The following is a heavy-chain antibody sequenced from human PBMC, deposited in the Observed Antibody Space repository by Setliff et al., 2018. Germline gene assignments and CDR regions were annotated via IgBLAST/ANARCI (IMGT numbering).Heavy chain of an antibody. CDR2: INSGGTKI. CDR1: GFFFRSYE. V-gene: IGHV3-48*03. CDR3: ARSETCHSTHCSPYDY. D-gene: IGHD2-2*01. J-gene: IGHJ4*02. Sequence: GGSLRLSCAASGFFFRSYEMNWVRQTPGKGLEWVSYINSGGTKIYYADSVKGRFTISRDNAENSLYLQMNSLRAEDTAVYYCARSETCHSTHCSPYDYWGQGTPVTVSS.